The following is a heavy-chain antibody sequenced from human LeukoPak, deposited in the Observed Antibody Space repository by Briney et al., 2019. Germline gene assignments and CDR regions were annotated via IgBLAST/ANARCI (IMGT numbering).Heavy chain of an antibody. J-gene: IGHJ4*02. CDR3: ARDIKPRRIAVAGTSFDY. CDR2: IYYSGST. CDR1: GGSISSYY. V-gene: IGHV4-59*12. Sequence: SETLSLTCTVSGGSISSYYWSWIRQPPGKGLEWIGYIYYSGSTYYNPSLKSRVTISVDTSKNQFSLKLSSVTAADTAVYYCARDIKPRRIAVAGTSFDYWGQGTLVTVSS. D-gene: IGHD6-19*01.